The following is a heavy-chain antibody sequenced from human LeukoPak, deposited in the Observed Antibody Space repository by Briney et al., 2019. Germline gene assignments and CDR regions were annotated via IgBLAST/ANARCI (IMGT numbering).Heavy chain of an antibody. D-gene: IGHD6-13*01. CDR2: IYPGDSDT. CDR1: GYSFATYW. Sequence: GESLKISCRGSGYSFATYWIAWVRQMPGKGLEWMGIIYPGDSDTRYSPSFQGQVTISADKSISTAYLQWSSLKASDTAMYYCARQGSSASAVDYWGQGTLVTVSS. V-gene: IGHV5-51*01. CDR3: ARQGSSASAVDY. J-gene: IGHJ4*02.